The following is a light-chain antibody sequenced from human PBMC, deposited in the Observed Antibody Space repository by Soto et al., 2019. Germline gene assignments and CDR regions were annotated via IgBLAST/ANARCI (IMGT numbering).Light chain of an antibody. J-gene: IGKJ1*01. CDR1: QSVSNNY. Sequence: EIVLTQSPGTLSLSPGERATLSCRASQSVSNNYLAWYQQKPGQAPSLLIFGASNRAPDIPDRFSGSGSGTDFTLTISRLGPEDFAVYFCQQYGSSVKTFGQGTKVEIK. CDR2: GAS. V-gene: IGKV3-20*01. CDR3: QQYGSSVKT.